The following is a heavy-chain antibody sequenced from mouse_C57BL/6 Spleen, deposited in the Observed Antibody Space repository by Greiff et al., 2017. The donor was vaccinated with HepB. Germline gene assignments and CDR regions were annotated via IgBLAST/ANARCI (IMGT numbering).Heavy chain of an antibody. CDR1: GYTFTSYW. D-gene: IGHD2-4*01. V-gene: IGHV1-74*01. CDR2: IHPSDSDT. Sequence: QVQLKQPGAELVKPGASVKVSCKASGYTFTSYWMHWVKQRPGQGLEWIGRIHPSDSDTNYNQKFKGKATLTVDKSSSTAYMQLSSLTSEDSAVYYCATPVYDYPAWFAYWGQGTLVTVSA. CDR3: ATPVYDYPAWFAY. J-gene: IGHJ3*01.